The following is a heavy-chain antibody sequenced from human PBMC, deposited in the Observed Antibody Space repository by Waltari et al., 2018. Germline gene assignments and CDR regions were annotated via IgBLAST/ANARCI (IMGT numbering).Heavy chain of an antibody. Sequence: QVQLVQSGAEVKKPGASVKGSCKASGYTFTSYAMHWVRQATGPRLEWMGWINAGNGNTKYSQKFQGRVTITRDTSASTAYMELSSLRSEDTAVYYCARRRDYDYIWGSYRSKGDDAFDIWGQGTMVTVSS. CDR1: GYTFTSYA. CDR2: INAGNGNT. V-gene: IGHV1-3*01. J-gene: IGHJ3*02. CDR3: ARRRDYDYIWGSYRSKGDDAFDI. D-gene: IGHD3-16*02.